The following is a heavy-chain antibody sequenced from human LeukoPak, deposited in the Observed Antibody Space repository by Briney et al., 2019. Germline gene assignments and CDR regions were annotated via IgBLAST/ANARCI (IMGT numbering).Heavy chain of an antibody. CDR1: GFTFSTYW. D-gene: IGHD3-3*01. J-gene: IGHJ5*02. CDR3: VRDLTFWPRP. V-gene: IGHV3-7*01. CDR2: IKPDGSEK. Sequence: PGGSLRLSCAASGFTFSTYWMNWVRQAPGKGLEWVANIKPDGSEKYYVDSVKGRFTISRDNAKNSLYLQMNSLRAEDTAVYYCVRDLTFWPRPWGQGTLVTVSS.